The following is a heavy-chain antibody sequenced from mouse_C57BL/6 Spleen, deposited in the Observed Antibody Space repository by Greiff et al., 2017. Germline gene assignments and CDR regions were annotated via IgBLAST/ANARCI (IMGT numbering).Heavy chain of an antibody. D-gene: IGHD1-1*01. J-gene: IGHJ2*01. CDR1: GYAFSSYW. Sequence: QVQLKESGAELVKPGASVKISCKASGYAFSSYWMNWVKQRPGKGLEWLGQIYPGDGETNYNGKFKGKATLTADKASSTAYMQLSSLTSEDSAVYFCARRDTTVVATRYIDYGGQGTTRTVSS. CDR3: ARRDTTVVATRYIDY. CDR2: IYPGDGET. V-gene: IGHV1-80*01.